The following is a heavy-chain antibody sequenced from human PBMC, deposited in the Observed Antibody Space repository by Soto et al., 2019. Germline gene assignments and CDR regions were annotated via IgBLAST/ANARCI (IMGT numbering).Heavy chain of an antibody. CDR2: ISSSSSYI. Sequence: GGSLRLSCAASGFTFSSYSMNWVRQAPGKGLEWVSSISSSSSYIYYADSLKGRFTISRDNAKNSLYLQMNSLGAEDTAVYYCAIGSFVAAAGLDAFDIWGQGTMVTVSS. J-gene: IGHJ3*02. CDR3: AIGSFVAAAGLDAFDI. D-gene: IGHD6-13*01. CDR1: GFTFSSYS. V-gene: IGHV3-21*01.